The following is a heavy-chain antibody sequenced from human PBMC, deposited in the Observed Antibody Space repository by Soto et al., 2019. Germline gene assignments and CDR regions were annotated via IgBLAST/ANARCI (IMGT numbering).Heavy chain of an antibody. V-gene: IGHV3-23*01. J-gene: IGHJ3*02. CDR2: ISGSGGST. D-gene: IGHD3-22*01. CDR3: AKEQYDSSGYYYDHAFDI. Sequence: GGSLRLSCAASGFTFSSYAMSWVRQAPGKGLEWVSAISGSGGSTYYADSVKGRFTISRDNSKNTLYLQMNSLRAEDTAVYYCAKEQYDSSGYYYDHAFDIWGQGTMVTVSS. CDR1: GFTFSSYA.